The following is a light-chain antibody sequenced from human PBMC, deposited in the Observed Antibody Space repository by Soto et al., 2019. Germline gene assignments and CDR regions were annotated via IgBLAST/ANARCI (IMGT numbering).Light chain of an antibody. CDR3: QQYGSSSWT. CDR2: GAS. V-gene: IGKV3-20*01. Sequence: EIVLTQSPGTLSLSPGERATLSCRASQSVSSSYLAWYQQKPGQAPRLLIYGASSRATGSPDRFSGSGSGTAFTLTISRLEPEDFAVYYCQQYGSSSWTFGQGTKVEIK. CDR1: QSVSSSY. J-gene: IGKJ1*01.